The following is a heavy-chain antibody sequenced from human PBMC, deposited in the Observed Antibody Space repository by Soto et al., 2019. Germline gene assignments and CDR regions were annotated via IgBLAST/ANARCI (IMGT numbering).Heavy chain of an antibody. CDR2: VTYSGST. Sequence: QVQLQQWGAGLLKPSETLSLTCAVFGESVRDYFWSWIRQPPGKGLEWIGEVTYSGSTNYNPSLKSRVTMSVDTSENRFSLRLTSVTAADAAVYYCARGLPANYWGQGTLVTVSS. CDR1: GESVRDYF. J-gene: IGHJ4*02. V-gene: IGHV4-34*01. CDR3: ARGLPANY.